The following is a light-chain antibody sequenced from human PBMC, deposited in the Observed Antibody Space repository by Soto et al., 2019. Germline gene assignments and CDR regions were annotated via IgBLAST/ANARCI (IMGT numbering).Light chain of an antibody. CDR1: QTVSSRS. CDR2: GAS. CDR3: QKYDSAPRT. J-gene: IGKJ1*01. Sequence: PGYTGPLSSTASQTVSSRSLPWCQQKPGQAPGLLIYGASTRATAIPARFSGSGSGTDFTLTISSLQPEDVATYYCQKYDSAPRTFGRGTEVDIK. V-gene: IGKV3D-7*01.